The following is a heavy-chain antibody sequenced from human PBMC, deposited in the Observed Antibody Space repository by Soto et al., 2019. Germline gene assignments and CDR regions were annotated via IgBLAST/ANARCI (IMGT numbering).Heavy chain of an antibody. D-gene: IGHD3-3*01. CDR1: GGTFSSYA. J-gene: IGHJ6*02. Sequence: SAKVSCKASGGTFSSYAISWVRQAPGQGLEWMGGIIPIFGTANYAQKFQGRVTITADESTSTAYMELSSLRSEDTAVYYCARVNFWSGYYNVDYYYYGMDVWGQGTTVTVSS. CDR3: ARVNFWSGYYNVDYYYYGMDV. CDR2: IIPIFGTA. V-gene: IGHV1-69*13.